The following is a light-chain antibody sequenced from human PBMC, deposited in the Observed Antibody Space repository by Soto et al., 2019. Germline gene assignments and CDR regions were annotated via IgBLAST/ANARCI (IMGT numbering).Light chain of an antibody. CDR3: AGWDDRLSVWV. CDR2: INN. V-gene: IGLV1-44*01. J-gene: IGLJ3*02. CDR1: NSNIGSNP. Sequence: QSVLTQPPSASGTPGQRVTISCSGSNSNIGSNPVLCYQQHPRTAPHLLIQINNKRPSGVPDRLSCSTSGTSASLAISGLQYADEGDYYCAGWDDRLSVWVFGGGTKLTVL.